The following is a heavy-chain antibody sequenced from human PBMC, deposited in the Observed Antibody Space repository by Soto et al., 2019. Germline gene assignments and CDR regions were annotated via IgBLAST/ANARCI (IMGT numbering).Heavy chain of an antibody. CDR1: GGSISSYY. D-gene: IGHD5-12*01. V-gene: IGHV4-59*01. CDR2: IHHSGNM. J-gene: IGHJ4*02. Sequence: QVQLQESGPGLVKPSETLSLTCTVSGGSISSYYWSWIRQPPGKGLEWIGYIHHSGNMNYNPSLKSRVTISADTSKNQFSLKLRTLTAADTAVYYCARAGGYGGSHTHWGQGTLVTVSS. CDR3: ARAGGYGGSHTH.